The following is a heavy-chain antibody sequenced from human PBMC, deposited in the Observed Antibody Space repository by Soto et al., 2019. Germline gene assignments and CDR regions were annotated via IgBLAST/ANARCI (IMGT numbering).Heavy chain of an antibody. CDR3: ADNVTMVKGPLMHTGPGIDV. J-gene: IGHJ6*02. D-gene: IGHD2-8*02. CDR1: GDTFSSDA. CDR2: IVPLFGTA. V-gene: IGHV1-69*06. Sequence: QVQLVQSGAEVRKPGSSVKVSCQASGDTFSSDAINWVRQVPGQGLEWMGRIVPLFGTATYAQKFQGRVTMTADRWTHTAPLGQRSLKAEDSGVYYGADNVTMVKGPLMHTGPGIDVRGQGPKV.